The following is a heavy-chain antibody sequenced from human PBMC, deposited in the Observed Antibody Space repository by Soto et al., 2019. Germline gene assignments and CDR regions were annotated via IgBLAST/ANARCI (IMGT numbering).Heavy chain of an antibody. CDR2: ISGSGGST. Sequence: GGSLRLSCAASGFTFSSYAMSWVRQAPGKGLEWVSAISGSGGSTYYADSVKGRFTISRDNSKNTLYLQMNSLRAEDTAVYYCAKDRRYSSVPELDIYYMDVWGKGTTVTVSS. CDR3: AKDRRYSSVPELDIYYMDV. CDR1: GFTFSSYA. J-gene: IGHJ6*03. D-gene: IGHD6-19*01. V-gene: IGHV3-23*01.